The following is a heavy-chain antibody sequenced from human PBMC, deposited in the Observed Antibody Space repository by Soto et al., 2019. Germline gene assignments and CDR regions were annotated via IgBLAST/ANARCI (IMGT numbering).Heavy chain of an antibody. Sequence: QVQMVQSGAEVTKPGASVKVSCKASGYTFSNYGFTWVRQVPGQGLEWMGWISAYNGKTNYAQELQGRVTMTTDTSTSTVYMELRSLRCDDTAVYYCARGGATSGGLDYWGQGTLVTVSS. V-gene: IGHV1-18*01. J-gene: IGHJ4*02. CDR1: GYTFSNYG. D-gene: IGHD3-10*01. CDR2: ISAYNGKT. CDR3: ARGGATSGGLDY.